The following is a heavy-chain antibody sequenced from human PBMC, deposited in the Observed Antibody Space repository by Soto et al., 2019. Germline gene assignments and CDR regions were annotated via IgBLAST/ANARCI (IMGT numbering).Heavy chain of an antibody. Sequence: ASETLSLTCAVYGGSFSGYYWSWIRQPPGKGLEWIGEINHSGSTNYNPSLKSRVTISVDTSKNQFSLKLSSVTAADTAVYYCARGRSGYNFEDAFDIWGQGTMVTVS. V-gene: IGHV4-34*01. CDR1: GGSFSGYY. D-gene: IGHD5-12*01. J-gene: IGHJ3*02. CDR2: INHSGST. CDR3: ARGRSGYNFEDAFDI.